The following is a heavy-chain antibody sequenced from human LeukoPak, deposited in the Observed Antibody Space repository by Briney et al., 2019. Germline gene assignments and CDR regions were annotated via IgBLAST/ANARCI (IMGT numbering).Heavy chain of an antibody. D-gene: IGHD3-3*01. J-gene: IGHJ3*02. CDR3: ARDRGFWSGSLDAFDI. Sequence: GGSPRLSCAASGFTFSSYSMNWVRQAPGKGLEWVSSISSSSSYIYYADSVKGRFTISRDNAKNSLYLQMNSLRAEDTAVYYCARDRGFWSGSLDAFDIWGQGTMVTVSS. CDR1: GFTFSSYS. V-gene: IGHV3-21*01. CDR2: ISSSSSYI.